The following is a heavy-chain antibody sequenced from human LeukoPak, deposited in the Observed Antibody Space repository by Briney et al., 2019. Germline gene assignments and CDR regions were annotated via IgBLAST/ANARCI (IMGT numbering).Heavy chain of an antibody. J-gene: IGHJ4*02. CDR3: ARGDGDYPPYYFDY. Sequence: ASVKVSCKASGYTFTSYAMHWVRQAPGQRLEWMGWINAGNGNTKYSQKFQGRVTITRDTSASTAYMEPSSLRSEDTAVYYCARGDGDYPPYYFDYWGQGTLVTVSS. CDR1: GYTFTSYA. V-gene: IGHV1-3*01. CDR2: INAGNGNT. D-gene: IGHD4-17*01.